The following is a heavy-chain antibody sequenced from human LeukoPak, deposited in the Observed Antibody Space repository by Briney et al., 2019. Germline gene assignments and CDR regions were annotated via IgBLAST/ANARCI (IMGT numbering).Heavy chain of an antibody. V-gene: IGHV4-39*02. CDR3: AKEIAAAGTSDFNWFDP. Sequence: SETLSLTCTVSGGSISSSSYYWGWIRQPPGKGLEWIGSIYYSGSTYYNPSLKSRVTISVDTSKNQFSLKLSSVTAADTAVYYCAKEIAAAGTSDFNWFDPWGQGTLVTVSS. CDR2: IYYSGST. D-gene: IGHD6-13*01. CDR1: GGSISSSSYY. J-gene: IGHJ5*02.